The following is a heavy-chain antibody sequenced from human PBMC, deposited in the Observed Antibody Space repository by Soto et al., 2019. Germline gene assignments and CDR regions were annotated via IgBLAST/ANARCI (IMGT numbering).Heavy chain of an antibody. CDR1: GGSLGGSQ. CDR2: INDSGNI. CDR3: ARGLILWFGELSRRGGYYYYMDV. V-gene: IGHV4-34*01. J-gene: IGHJ6*03. D-gene: IGHD3-10*01. Sequence: QVQLQQWGAGLLKPSETLSLTCAVYGGSLGGSQWTGIRRTPGKGLEGIGEINDSGNINYNPSLKSRVTILLDTPRKQISLKLSSVTAADSAVYYCARGLILWFGELSRRGGYYYYMDVWGKGTTVTVSS.